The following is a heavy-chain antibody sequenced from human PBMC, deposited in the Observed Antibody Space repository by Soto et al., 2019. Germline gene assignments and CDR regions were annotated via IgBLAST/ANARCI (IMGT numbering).Heavy chain of an antibody. CDR2: ISGGVDTK. Sequence: GGSLRLSCVASGFTFSSSGMSWVRQAPGKGLEWVSSISGGVDTKYYADSVKGRFTISRDSTKSTLYLQMNSLGAYDTAIYYCAKDKYYYYSWGQGTLVTVSS. CDR3: AKDKYYYYS. CDR1: GFTFSSSG. D-gene: IGHD6-6*01. V-gene: IGHV3-23*01. J-gene: IGHJ4*02.